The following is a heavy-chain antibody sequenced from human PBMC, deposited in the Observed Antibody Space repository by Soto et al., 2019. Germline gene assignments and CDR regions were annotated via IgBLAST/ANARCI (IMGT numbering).Heavy chain of an antibody. CDR1: GGSISSYY. J-gene: IGHJ3*02. CDR2: IYYSGST. D-gene: IGHD3-10*01. Sequence: SETLSLTCTVSGGSISSYYWSWIRQPPGKGLEWIGYIYYSGSTNYNPSLKSRVTISVDTSKNQISLKLSSVTAADTAVYYCARVWGGAFDIWGQGTMVTVS. V-gene: IGHV4-59*01. CDR3: ARVWGGAFDI.